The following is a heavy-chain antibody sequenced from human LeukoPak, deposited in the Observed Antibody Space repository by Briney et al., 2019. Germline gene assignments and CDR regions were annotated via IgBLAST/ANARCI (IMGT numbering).Heavy chain of an antibody. CDR1: GGSISSSY. D-gene: IGHD4-11*01. V-gene: IGHV4-59*01. CDR3: ARGRVSSSTWYSTYYYYFYMDV. J-gene: IGHJ6*03. Sequence: SETLSLTCTVSGGSISSSYWSWIRQPPGKGLEWIGYIYYSGSTNYNPSLKSRVTTSVDTSKNQFSLKLSSVTAADTAVYYCARGRVSSSTWYSTYYYYFYMDVWGKGTTVTVSS. CDR2: IYYSGST.